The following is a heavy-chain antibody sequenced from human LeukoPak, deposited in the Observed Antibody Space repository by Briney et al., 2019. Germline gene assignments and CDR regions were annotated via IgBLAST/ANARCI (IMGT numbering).Heavy chain of an antibody. D-gene: IGHD3-10*01. CDR2: TDPSDSYT. Sequence: GESLKISSKGSGYSFTSYWISWVRQMPGKGLEWMGRTDPSDSYTNYSPSFQGHVTISADKSISTAYLQWSSLKASDTAMYYCARHLWFGETRLNYYYGMDVWGKGTTVTVSS. CDR1: GYSFTSYW. CDR3: ARHLWFGETRLNYYYGMDV. V-gene: IGHV5-10-1*01. J-gene: IGHJ6*04.